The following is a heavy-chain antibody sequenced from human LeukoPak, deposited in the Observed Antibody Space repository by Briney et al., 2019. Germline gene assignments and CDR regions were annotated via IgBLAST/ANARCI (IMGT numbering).Heavy chain of an antibody. Sequence: SETLSLTCTVSGGSINSYWSWIRQPAGKGLEWIGRISGSGTITYNPALQSRLSISIDTSKNQFSLKLMSVSAADTAVYYCARDSGTTGEVKFDPWGQGTLVTVSS. D-gene: IGHD3-10*01. J-gene: IGHJ5*02. V-gene: IGHV4-4*07. CDR1: GGSINSY. CDR2: ISGSGTI. CDR3: ARDSGTTGEVKFDP.